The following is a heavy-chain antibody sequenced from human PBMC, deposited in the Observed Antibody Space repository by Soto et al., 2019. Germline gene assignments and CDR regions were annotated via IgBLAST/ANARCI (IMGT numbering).Heavy chain of an antibody. CDR2: ISYDGSNK. J-gene: IGHJ6*02. CDR1: GFTFSSYV. V-gene: IGHV3-30-3*01. D-gene: IGHD2-2*01. CDR3: ARVVVPAAILDGYYGMDV. Sequence: PVASLRLSCAASGFTFSSYVMHWVRQAPGKGLEWVAVISYDGSNKYYADSVKGRFTISRDNSKNTLYLQMNSLRAEDTAVYYCARVVVPAAILDGYYGMDVWGQGTTVTVSS.